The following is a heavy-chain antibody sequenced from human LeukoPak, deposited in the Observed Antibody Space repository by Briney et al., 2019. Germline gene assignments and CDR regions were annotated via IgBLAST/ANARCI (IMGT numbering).Heavy chain of an antibody. D-gene: IGHD3-3*01. J-gene: IGHJ4*02. CDR3: AAYDFRSGYTGSGSLPTTSPQFDY. CDR2: IIPIFGTA. CDR1: GGTFSSYA. V-gene: IGHV1-69*05. Sequence: SVKVSCKASGGTFSSYAISWVRQAPGQGLEWMGGIIPIFGTANYAQKFQGRVTITTDESTSTAYMELSSLRSEDTAVYYCAAYDFRSGYTGSGSLPTTSPQFDYWGQGTLVTVSS.